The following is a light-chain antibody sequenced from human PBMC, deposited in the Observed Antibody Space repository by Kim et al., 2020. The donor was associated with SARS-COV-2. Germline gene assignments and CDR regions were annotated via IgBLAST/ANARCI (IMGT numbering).Light chain of an antibody. CDR2: GKN. CDR3: NPRNSSGNQV. V-gene: IGLV3-19*01. CDR1: SLRSYY. J-gene: IGLJ3*02. Sequence: VALGQTVRITCQGDSLRSYYSSWYQKKPGQAPVLVIYGKNNRPSGIPDRFSGSSSGNTASLTITGAQAEDEADYYCNPRNSSGNQVFGGGTKLTVL.